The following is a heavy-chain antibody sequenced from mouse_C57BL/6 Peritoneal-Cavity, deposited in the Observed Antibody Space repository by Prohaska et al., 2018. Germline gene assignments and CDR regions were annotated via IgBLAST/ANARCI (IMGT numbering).Heavy chain of an antibody. J-gene: IGHJ4*01. D-gene: IGHD1-1*01. CDR2: IDPETGGT. Sequence: QVQLQQSGAELVRPGASVTLSCKASGYTFTDYEMHWVKQTPVHGLEWIGAIDPETGGTAYNQKFEGKAILTADKSSSTAYMELRSLTSEDSAVYYCTNYYGSSYAMDYWGQGTSVTVSS. CDR3: TNYYGSSYAMDY. V-gene: IGHV1-15*01. CDR1: GYTFTDYE.